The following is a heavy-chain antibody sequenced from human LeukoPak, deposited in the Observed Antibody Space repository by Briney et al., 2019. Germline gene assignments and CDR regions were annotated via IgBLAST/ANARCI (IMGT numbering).Heavy chain of an antibody. V-gene: IGHV4-31*03. Sequence: PSETLSLTCTVPGGSISSGGYYWIWIRQHPGKGLEWIGYIYYSGSTYYNPSLKSRVTISVDTSKNQFSLKLSSVTAADTAVYYCARDRGGYYGSGTKFDPWGQGTLVTVSS. CDR1: GGSISSGGYY. J-gene: IGHJ5*02. CDR3: ARDRGGYYGSGTKFDP. CDR2: IYYSGST. D-gene: IGHD3-10*01.